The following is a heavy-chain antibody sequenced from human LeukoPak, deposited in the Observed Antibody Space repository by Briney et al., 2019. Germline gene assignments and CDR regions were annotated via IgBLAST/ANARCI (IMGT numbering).Heavy chain of an antibody. Sequence: GGSLRLPCAASGFTFSSYSMNWVRQAPGKGLEWVSSISSSSSYIYYADSVKGRFTISRDNAKNSLYLQMNSLGAEDTAVYYCARGSTGYGSVSFDPWGQGTLVTVSS. D-gene: IGHD3-10*01. J-gene: IGHJ5*02. CDR3: ARGSTGYGSVSFDP. CDR1: GFTFSSYS. CDR2: ISSSSSYI. V-gene: IGHV3-21*01.